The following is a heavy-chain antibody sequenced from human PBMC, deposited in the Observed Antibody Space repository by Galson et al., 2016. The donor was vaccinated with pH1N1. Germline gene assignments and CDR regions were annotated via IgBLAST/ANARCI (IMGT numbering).Heavy chain of an antibody. Sequence: SLRLSCAASGFTFSGYCMSWVRQAPGKGLEWVANINQEGSVTYYVDSVKGRFTISRDNAKNSVYLEMNRLKAEDTAVYYCAGAVGNFASHWGQGTLVTVSS. CDR2: INQEGSVT. J-gene: IGHJ1*01. V-gene: IGHV3-7*01. CDR3: AGAVGNFASH. D-gene: IGHD1-26*01. CDR1: GFTFSGYC.